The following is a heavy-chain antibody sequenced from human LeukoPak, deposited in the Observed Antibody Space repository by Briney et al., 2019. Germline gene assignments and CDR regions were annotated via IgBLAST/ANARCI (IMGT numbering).Heavy chain of an antibody. J-gene: IGHJ4*02. CDR3: ARVTGYMIEDYFDY. Sequence: SETLSLTCTVSGGSISNNNYYWSWIRQPPGKGLEWIGYIYYSGSTNYNPSLKSRVTISVDTSKNQFSLRLSSVTAADTAVYYCARVTGYMIEDYFDYWGQGTLVTVSS. D-gene: IGHD3-22*01. CDR2: IYYSGST. CDR1: GGSISNNNYY. V-gene: IGHV4-61*01.